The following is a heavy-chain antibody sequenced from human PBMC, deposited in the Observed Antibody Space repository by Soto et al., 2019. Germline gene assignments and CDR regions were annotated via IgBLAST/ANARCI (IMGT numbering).Heavy chain of an antibody. CDR3: ARPQEYCSGGSCYSGSYYY. J-gene: IGHJ4*02. Sequence: QVQLVESGGGVVQPGRSLRLSCAASGFTFSSYGMHWVRQAPGKGLEWVAVIWYDGSKKYYADSVKGRFTISRDNSKNTLYLKMNSLRAEDTAVYYCARPQEYCSGGSCYSGSYYYWGQGTLVTVSS. V-gene: IGHV3-33*01. CDR2: IWYDGSKK. CDR1: GFTFSSYG. D-gene: IGHD2-15*01.